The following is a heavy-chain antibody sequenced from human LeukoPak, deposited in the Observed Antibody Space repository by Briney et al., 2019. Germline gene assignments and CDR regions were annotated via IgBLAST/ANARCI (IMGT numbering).Heavy chain of an antibody. CDR3: ARDYGDYPFCDC. Sequence: GSVKASCKASGYTFTSYGISWVRQAPGQGLEWMGWISAYNGNTNYAQKLQGRVTMTTDTSTSTAYMELRSLRSDDTAVYYCARDYGDYPFCDCWGQGTLVTVSS. CDR2: ISAYNGNT. D-gene: IGHD4-17*01. V-gene: IGHV1-18*01. CDR1: GYTFTSYG. J-gene: IGHJ4*02.